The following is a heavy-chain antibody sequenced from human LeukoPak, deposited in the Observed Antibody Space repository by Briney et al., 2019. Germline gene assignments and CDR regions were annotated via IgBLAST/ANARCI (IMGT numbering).Heavy chain of an antibody. V-gene: IGHV3-53*01. CDR1: GFSVRSNY. J-gene: IGHJ4*02. Sequence: GGSLRLSCTASGFSVRSNYMSWFRQAPGRGLEWASVIYNDGSTYYADSVKGRFIISKDISKNTLYLQMNNLRADDTAFYYCARGSGYAVGDLWGRGTLVTVSS. CDR2: IYNDGST. D-gene: IGHD5-12*01. CDR3: ARGSGYAVGDL.